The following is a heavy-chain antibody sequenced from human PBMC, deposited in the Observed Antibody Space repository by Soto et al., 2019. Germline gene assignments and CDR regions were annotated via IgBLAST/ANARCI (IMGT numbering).Heavy chain of an antibody. CDR3: ARSPNYGDYPNWFDP. V-gene: IGHV3-30-3*01. J-gene: IGHJ5*02. CDR2: ISYDGSNK. Sequence: GGSLRLSCSASGFSCRSYVMHWFRQAPGKGLEWVAVISYDGSNKYYGDSVKGRFIISRDNSKNTLYLQMNSLRAEDTAVYYCARSPNYGDYPNWFDPWGQGTLVTVSS. D-gene: IGHD4-17*01. CDR1: GFSCRSYV.